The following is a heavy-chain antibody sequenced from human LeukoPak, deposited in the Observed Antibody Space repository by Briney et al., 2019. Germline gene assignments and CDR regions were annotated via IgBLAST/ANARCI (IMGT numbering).Heavy chain of an antibody. Sequence: ASVKVSCKXSGYTFTSYYIHWVRQAPGQGLEWMGIIDPNGYNTLYSQKFQGGVTMTSDTSTIQGRVTMTRGTSTSTVYMELSSLRSEDTAVYYCARGIGSGYDLGFDYWGQGTLVTVSS. CDR2: IDPNGYNT. V-gene: IGHV1-46*01. CDR1: GYTFTSYY. CDR3: ARGIGSGYDLGFDY. D-gene: IGHD5-12*01. J-gene: IGHJ4*02.